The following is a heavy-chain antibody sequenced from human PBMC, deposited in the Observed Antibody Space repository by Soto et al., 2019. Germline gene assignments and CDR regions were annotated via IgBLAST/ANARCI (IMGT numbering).Heavy chain of an antibody. D-gene: IGHD3-3*01. CDR2: ISSSGSTI. Sequence: GGSLRLSCAASGFTFSDYYMSWIRQAPGKGLEWVSYISSSGSTIYYADSVKGRFTISRDNAKNSLYLQMNSLRAEDTAVYYCARVSLFEGFLEWLSFVDVWGKGTTVTVSS. V-gene: IGHV3-11*01. J-gene: IGHJ6*04. CDR3: ARVSLFEGFLEWLSFVDV. CDR1: GFTFSDYY.